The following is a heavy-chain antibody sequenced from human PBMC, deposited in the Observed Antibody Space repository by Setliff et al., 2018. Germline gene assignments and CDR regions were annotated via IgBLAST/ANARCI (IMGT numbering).Heavy chain of an antibody. CDR1: GFSFSTYA. D-gene: IGHD1-1*01. Sequence: GSLRLSCSASGFSFSTYAMHWGRQAPGKEPEWVSVIPNAGSNEYYADSGKGRVTISRDNAKNTLHLQMDSLRAEDTAVYYCAKRGHXXXGLEYWGQGTLVTVSS. CDR2: IPNAGSNE. CDR3: AKRGHXXXGLEY. V-gene: IGHV3-30*01. J-gene: IGHJ4*02.